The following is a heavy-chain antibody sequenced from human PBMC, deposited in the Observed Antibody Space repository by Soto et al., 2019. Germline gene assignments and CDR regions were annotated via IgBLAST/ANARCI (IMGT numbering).Heavy chain of an antibody. Sequence: QVQLQQWGAGLLKPSETLSLSCAVYGGSFSGYYWSWIRLPPGTGLEWIGEINHSGSTNYNPSLKCRVTISLDTSKNQCSLTLGSLTAADTAVYDCAKSSRKAASVVVVAATHPTPQDNWFDPWGQGTLVTVSS. CDR1: GGSFSGYY. CDR3: AKSSRKAASVVVVAATHPTPQDNWFDP. J-gene: IGHJ5*02. V-gene: IGHV4-34*01. D-gene: IGHD2-15*01. CDR2: INHSGST.